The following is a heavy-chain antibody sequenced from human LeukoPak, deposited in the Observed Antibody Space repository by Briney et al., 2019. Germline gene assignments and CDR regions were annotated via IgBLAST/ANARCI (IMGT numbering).Heavy chain of an antibody. CDR1: GYRFTNNW. D-gene: IGHD2-8*01. CDR2: IYPGDSDT. J-gene: IGHJ2*01. V-gene: IGHV5-51*01. Sequence: GESLKISCKGSGYRFTNNWIGWVRQMPGKGLEWMGIIYPGDSDTRYSPSFQGQVTISADKSISTAYLQWNSLKASDSAIYFCARRTSMAFWFFDLWGRGTLVTVSS. CDR3: ARRTSMAFWFFDL.